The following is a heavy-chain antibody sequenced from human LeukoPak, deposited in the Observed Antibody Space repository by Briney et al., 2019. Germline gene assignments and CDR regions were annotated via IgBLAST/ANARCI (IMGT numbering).Heavy chain of an antibody. Sequence: SETLSLTCAVSGYSISSGYYWGWIRPPPGKGLEWIGSIYHSGSTYYNPSLKSRVTISVDTSKNQSSLKLSSVTAADTAVYYCATPIFGVAPDVWGKGTTVTVSS. V-gene: IGHV4-38-2*01. CDR2: IYHSGST. J-gene: IGHJ6*04. CDR3: ATPIFGVAPDV. CDR1: GYSISSGYY. D-gene: IGHD3-3*01.